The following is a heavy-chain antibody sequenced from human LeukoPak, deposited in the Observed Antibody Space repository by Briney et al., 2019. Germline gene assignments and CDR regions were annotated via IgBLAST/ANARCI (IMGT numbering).Heavy chain of an antibody. CDR1: GFIFSNYG. CDR3: VKEQPDTWPFDY. J-gene: IGHJ4*02. D-gene: IGHD2-2*02. V-gene: IGHV3-23*01. Sequence: GGSLRLSCAASGFIFSNYGMNWVRQAPGKGLEWAAAISASGSATSYADSVRGRFTISRDNSKNTLYLQMNSLRAEDTAVYYCVKEQPDTWPFDYWGQGTLVTVSS. CDR2: ISASGSAT.